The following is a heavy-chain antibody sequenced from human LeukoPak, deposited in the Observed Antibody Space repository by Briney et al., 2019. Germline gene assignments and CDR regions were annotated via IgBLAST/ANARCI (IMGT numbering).Heavy chain of an antibody. CDR2: IYYSGST. D-gene: IGHD6-13*01. CDR3: AREDSSSWYDY. CDR1: GGSISSGDYY. Sequence: SETLSLTCIVSGGSISSGDYYWSWIRQSPGKGLEWIGYIYYSGSTYYSPSLKSRVNISVDTSKNQFSLKLSSVTAADTAVYYCAREDSSSWYDYWGQGTLVTVSS. V-gene: IGHV4-30-4*02. J-gene: IGHJ4*02.